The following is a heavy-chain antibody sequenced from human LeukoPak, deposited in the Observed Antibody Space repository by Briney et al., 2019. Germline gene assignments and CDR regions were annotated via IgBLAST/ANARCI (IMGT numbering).Heavy chain of an antibody. CDR1: GGSISSYY. CDR2: IYYSGST. CDR3: ARGTVVTLYY. D-gene: IGHD4-23*01. V-gene: IGHV4-39*07. Sequence: PSETLSLTCTVSGGSISSYYWGWIRQPPGKGLEWIGGIYYSGSTYYSPSLKSRVTISIDPSKNQFSLKLSSVTAADTAVYYCARGTVVTLYYWGQGTLVTVSS. J-gene: IGHJ4*02.